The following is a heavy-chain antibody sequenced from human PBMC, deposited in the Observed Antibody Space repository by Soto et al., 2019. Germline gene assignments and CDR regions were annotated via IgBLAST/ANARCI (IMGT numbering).Heavy chain of an antibody. V-gene: IGHV3-30*04. CDR3: AKDPPERYPPPYGMDV. Sequence: GGSLRLSCAASGFTFSSYSLHWVRQAPGKGLEWVAVISYDGSNKYYADSVKGRFTISRDNSKNTLYLQMNSLRAEDTAVYYCAKDPPERYPPPYGMDVWGQGTTVTVSS. D-gene: IGHD1-1*01. CDR2: ISYDGSNK. J-gene: IGHJ6*02. CDR1: GFTFSSYS.